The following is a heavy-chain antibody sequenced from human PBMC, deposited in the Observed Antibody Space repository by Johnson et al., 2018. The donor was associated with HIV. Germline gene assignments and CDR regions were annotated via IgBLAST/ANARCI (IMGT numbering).Heavy chain of an antibody. CDR3: AKAGYSSGWYRVLYSNDAFDI. J-gene: IGHJ3*02. CDR2: IRYDGSNK. Sequence: QVQLVEYGGGVVQPGGSLRLSCAASGFTFSSYGMHWVRQAPGKGLEWVAFIRYDGSNKYYADSVKGRFTISRDNSKNTLYLQMNSLRAEDTAVYYCAKAGYSSGWYRVLYSNDAFDIWGQGTMVTVS. CDR1: GFTFSSYG. D-gene: IGHD6-19*01. V-gene: IGHV3-30*02.